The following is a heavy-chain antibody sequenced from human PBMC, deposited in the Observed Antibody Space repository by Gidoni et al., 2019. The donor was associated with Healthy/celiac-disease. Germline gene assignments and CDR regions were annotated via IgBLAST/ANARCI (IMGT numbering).Heavy chain of an antibody. CDR1: GGSFSGYY. J-gene: IGHJ4*02. Sequence: QVQLQQWGAGLLKPSETLSLTCAVYGGSFSGYYWSWIRQPPGKGLEWIGEINHSGSTNYNPSLKSRVTISVDTSKNQFSLKLGSVTAADTAVYYCARGYDILTGYSHWGQGTLVTVSS. D-gene: IGHD3-9*01. V-gene: IGHV4-34*01. CDR3: ARGYDILTGYSH. CDR2: INHSGST.